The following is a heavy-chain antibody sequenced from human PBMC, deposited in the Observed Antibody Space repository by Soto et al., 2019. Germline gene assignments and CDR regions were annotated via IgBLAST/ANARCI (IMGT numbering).Heavy chain of an antibody. D-gene: IGHD6-19*01. CDR2: VNSGGTT. J-gene: IGHJ4*02. V-gene: IGHV3-53*04. CDR1: GFTVISNF. Sequence: EVQLVESGGDLVQPGGSLRLSCAASGFTVISNFMGWYPKVPGKGLGWVSVVNSGGTTYYEDSVKGRFTISRHNSKNTLYLQMNSLRPEDTAVHYCARGAGYSSGWYDYWGQGTLVTVSS. CDR3: ARGAGYSSGWYDY.